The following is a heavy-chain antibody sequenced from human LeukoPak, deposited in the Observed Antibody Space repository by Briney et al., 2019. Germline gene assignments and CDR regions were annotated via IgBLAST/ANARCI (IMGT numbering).Heavy chain of an antibody. CDR2: ISWNSGSI. Sequence: GRSLRLSCAASGFTFDDYAMHWVRQAPGKGLEWVSGISWNSGSIGYADSAKGRFTISRDNAKNSLYLQMNSLRAEDTALYYCAKAFFPYYYGSGADTLDAFDIWGQGTMVTVSS. J-gene: IGHJ3*02. CDR1: GFTFDDYA. D-gene: IGHD3-10*01. CDR3: AKAFFPYYYGSGADTLDAFDI. V-gene: IGHV3-9*01.